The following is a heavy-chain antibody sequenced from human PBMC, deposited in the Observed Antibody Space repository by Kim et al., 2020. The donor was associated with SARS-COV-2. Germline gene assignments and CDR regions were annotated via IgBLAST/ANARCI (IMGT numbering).Heavy chain of an antibody. D-gene: IGHD5-18*01. J-gene: IGHJ4*02. CDR1: GFTFSNAW. V-gene: IGHV3-15*01. CDR2: IKSKTDGGTT. CDR3: TTDYLSYGLPPSFDY. Sequence: GGSLRLSCAASGFTFSNAWMSWVRQAPGKGLEWVGRIKSKTDGGTTDYAAPVKGRFTISRDDSKNTLYLQMNRLKTEDTAVYYCTTDYLSYGLPPSFDYWGQGTLVTVSS.